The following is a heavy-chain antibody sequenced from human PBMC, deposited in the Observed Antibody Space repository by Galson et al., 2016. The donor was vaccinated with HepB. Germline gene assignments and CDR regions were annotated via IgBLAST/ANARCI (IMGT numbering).Heavy chain of an antibody. J-gene: IGHJ5*02. CDR3: AGNGHCSGGSCYGA. D-gene: IGHD2-15*01. Sequence: SLRLSCAASGFTVSNNYMRWVRQAPGKGLEWVSLIYNGGSTYYAAYVKGRFTISRDSSKTTLYLQVISLRAEDTAVYYCAGNGHCSGGSCYGAWGQGTLVTVSS. V-gene: IGHV3-66*01. CDR1: GFTVSNNY. CDR2: IYNGGST.